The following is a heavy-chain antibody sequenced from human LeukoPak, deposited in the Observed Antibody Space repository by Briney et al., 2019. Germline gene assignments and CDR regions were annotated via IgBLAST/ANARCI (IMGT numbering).Heavy chain of an antibody. D-gene: IGHD6-19*01. V-gene: IGHV3-7*03. Sequence: GGSLRLSCAASGFTSSSYWMSWVRQAPGKGLEWVANIKQDGSEKYYVDSVKGRFTISRDNAKNSLYLQMNSLRAEDTAVYYCAREADSSGWYYFDYWGQGTLVTVSS. CDR1: GFTSSSYW. CDR2: IKQDGSEK. J-gene: IGHJ4*02. CDR3: AREADSSGWYYFDY.